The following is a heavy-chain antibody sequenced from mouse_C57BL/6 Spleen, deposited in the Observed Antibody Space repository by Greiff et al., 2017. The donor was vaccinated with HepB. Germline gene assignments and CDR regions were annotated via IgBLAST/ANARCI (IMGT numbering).Heavy chain of an antibody. Sequence: VHVKQSGPELVKPGASVKISCKASGYSFTGYYMNWVKQSPENSLEWIGEINPSTGGTTYNQKFKAKATLTVDKSSSTAYMQLKSLTSEDSAVYYCARWGRDAMDYWGQGTSVTVSS. CDR2: INPSTGGT. CDR3: ARWGRDAMDY. V-gene: IGHV1-42*01. J-gene: IGHJ4*01. CDR1: GYSFTGYY. D-gene: IGHD1-1*01.